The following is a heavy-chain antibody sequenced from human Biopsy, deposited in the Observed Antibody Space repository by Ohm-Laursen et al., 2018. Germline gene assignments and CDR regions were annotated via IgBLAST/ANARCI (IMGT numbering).Heavy chain of an antibody. D-gene: IGHD1-7*01. V-gene: IGHV4-4*07. CDR1: GGLNSNYY. J-gene: IGHJ4*02. Sequence: SETLSLTCSVSGGLNSNYYWSWVRQSAGKGLEWIGRLYTSGDTNYNPSLKSRVSVSEDTSRRQFSLRLTSVTAADTAVYYCATGPKRLTGTSYFESWGQGTLVIVSS. CDR2: LYTSGDT. CDR3: ATGPKRLTGTSYFES.